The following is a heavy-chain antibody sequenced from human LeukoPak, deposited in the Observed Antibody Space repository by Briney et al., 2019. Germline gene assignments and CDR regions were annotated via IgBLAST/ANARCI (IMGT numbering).Heavy chain of an antibody. V-gene: IGHV1-69*05. Sequence: GSSVKVSCKASGGTFSSYAISWVRQAPGQGLEWMGGIIPIFGTANYAQKFQGRVTITTDESTSTAYMELSSLRSEDTAVYYCASYDSGSGGDAFDIWGQGTMVTVSS. J-gene: IGHJ3*02. CDR2: IIPIFGTA. CDR3: ASYDSGSGGDAFDI. D-gene: IGHD3-10*01. CDR1: GGTFSSYA.